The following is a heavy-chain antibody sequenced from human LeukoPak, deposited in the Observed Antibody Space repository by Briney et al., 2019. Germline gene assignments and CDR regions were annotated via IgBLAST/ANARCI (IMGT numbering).Heavy chain of an antibody. CDR3: ARPRWGWDWKHAFDM. Sequence: SETLSLTCSVSGDSISNYYWSWVRQPPGKGLEWIGYIDNSGNTNYNPSLKSRVTISIDTSKKQFSLKLTSVTAADTAVYYCARPRWGWDWKHAFDMWGQGTMVTVSS. D-gene: IGHD1-1*01. CDR2: IDNSGNT. V-gene: IGHV4-59*01. J-gene: IGHJ3*02. CDR1: GDSISNYY.